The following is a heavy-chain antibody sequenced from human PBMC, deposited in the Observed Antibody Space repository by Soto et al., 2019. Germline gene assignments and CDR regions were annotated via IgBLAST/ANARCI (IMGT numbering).Heavy chain of an antibody. D-gene: IGHD3-16*01. CDR3: AKCAVLLTPSGEWCNWFEA. V-gene: IGHV3-23*01. CDR2: ISADGAGA. Sequence: SGGSLRLSCTASEFSFSHYAMAWVLQALGKGLEWVSGISADGAGAYYAESVEGRFTISRDNSKNTVYVQLHSLRAEDTAVYYYAKCAVLLTPSGEWCNWFEARGQRTLVTLSS. CDR1: EFSFSHYA. J-gene: IGHJ5*02.